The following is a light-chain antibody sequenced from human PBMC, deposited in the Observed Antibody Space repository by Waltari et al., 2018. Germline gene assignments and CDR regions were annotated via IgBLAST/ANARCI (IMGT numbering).Light chain of an antibody. CDR2: VNSDGSH. V-gene: IGLV4-69*01. CDR3: QTVGHGTWV. Sequence: QLVLTQSPSASASLGASVKLTCTLSSGHSSNVIAWLQQQPEKGPRYLMKVNSDGSHSKGDEIPDRFSGSSSGAERYRTISSLQSEDEADYYCQTVGHGTWVFGGGTKLTVL. CDR1: SGHSSNV. J-gene: IGLJ3*02.